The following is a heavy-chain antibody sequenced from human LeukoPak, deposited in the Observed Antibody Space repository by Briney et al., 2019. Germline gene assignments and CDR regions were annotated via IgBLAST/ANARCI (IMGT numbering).Heavy chain of an antibody. CDR2: IRYDGTTK. D-gene: IGHD3-10*01. CDR1: GFIFSSFD. Sequence: QAGGSLRLSCAASGFIFSSFDMHWVRQAPGKGLEWVAFIRYDGTTKNYADSVKGRFAISRDNSKNTLYLQMNSLRAEDTAVYYCAKAVGGSGSYYSPFDYWGQGTLVTVSS. V-gene: IGHV3-30*02. J-gene: IGHJ4*02. CDR3: AKAVGGSGSYYSPFDY.